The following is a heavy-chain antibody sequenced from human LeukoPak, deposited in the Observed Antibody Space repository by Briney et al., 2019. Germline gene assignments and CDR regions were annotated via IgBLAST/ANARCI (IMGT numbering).Heavy chain of an antibody. J-gene: IGHJ4*02. CDR2: IKPDGSER. Sequence: PGGSLRLSCEAYGFSMSVYWMSWVRQAPGKGLEWVGNIKPDGSERNYVDSVKGRFTISRDNAKKSLYLQMSSLRAEDTAVYYCARDWGAYYHFFDYWGQGTLVTVSS. V-gene: IGHV3-7*01. D-gene: IGHD3-22*01. CDR1: GFSMSVYW. CDR3: ARDWGAYYHFFDY.